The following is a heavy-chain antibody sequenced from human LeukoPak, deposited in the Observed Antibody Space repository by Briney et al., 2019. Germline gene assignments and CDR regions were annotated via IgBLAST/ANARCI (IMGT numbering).Heavy chain of an antibody. CDR3: ARDLVGATFFYYYGMDV. J-gene: IGHJ6*02. V-gene: IGHV1-46*01. CDR1: GYTFTSYY. Sequence: VASVKVSCKASGYTFTSYYMHWVRQAPGQGLEWMGIINPSGGSTSYAQKFQGRVTMTRDTSTSTVYMELSSLRSEDTAVYYCARDLVGATFFYYYGMDVWGQGTTVTVSS. D-gene: IGHD1-26*01. CDR2: INPSGGST.